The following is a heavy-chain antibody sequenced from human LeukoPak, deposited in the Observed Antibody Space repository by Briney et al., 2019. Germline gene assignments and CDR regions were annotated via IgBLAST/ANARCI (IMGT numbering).Heavy chain of an antibody. J-gene: IGHJ4*02. CDR2: LYGGGNT. V-gene: IGHV3-66*04. CDR3: ARQRGTTVTTYQVN. CDR1: GFTVSSDF. D-gene: IGHD4-17*01. Sequence: GGSLRLSCAASGFTVSSDFMIWVRQAPGRGLEWVSILYGGGNTYYGGSVKDRFTISRDNSKNTLFLQMNSLRAEDTAVYYCARQRGTTVTTYQVNWGQGTLVTVSS.